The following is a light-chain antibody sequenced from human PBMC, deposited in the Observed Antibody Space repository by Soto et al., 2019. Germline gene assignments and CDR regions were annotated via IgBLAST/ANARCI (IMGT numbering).Light chain of an antibody. CDR2: QDR. CDR3: PAWDSSTVV. CDR1: KLGDKY. Sequence: SYELTQPPSVSVSPGQTASITCSGDKLGDKYACWYHQKAGQSPVLVIYQDRKRPSGIPELFSGSNSGNTATLTISGTQANDEADYYCPAWDSSTVVFGGGTKLTVL. V-gene: IGLV3-1*01. J-gene: IGLJ2*01.